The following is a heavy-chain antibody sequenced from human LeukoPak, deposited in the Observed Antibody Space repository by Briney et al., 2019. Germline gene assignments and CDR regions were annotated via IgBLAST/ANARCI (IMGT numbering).Heavy chain of an antibody. D-gene: IGHD2-8*02. V-gene: IGHV4-39*07. CDR1: GGSISSSSYY. Sequence: SETLSLTCTVSGGSISSSSYYWGWIRQPPGKGLEWIGSIYYSGSTYYNPSLKSRVTISVDTSKNQFSLKLSSVTAADTAVYYCARDLAVLGYWGQGTLVTVSS. CDR3: ARDLAVLGY. CDR2: IYYSGST. J-gene: IGHJ4*02.